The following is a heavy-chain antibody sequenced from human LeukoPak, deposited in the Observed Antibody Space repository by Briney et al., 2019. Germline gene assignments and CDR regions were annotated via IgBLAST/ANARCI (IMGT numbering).Heavy chain of an antibody. CDR1: GFTFDGYA. Sequence: PGGSLGLSCAASGFTFDGYAMHWVRQAPGKGLEWVSGISWNSGSIGYADSVKGRFTISRDNAKNSLYLQMNSLRAEDTAVYYCAKRIQSAMATGYWGQGTLVTVSS. CDR2: ISWNSGSI. CDR3: AKRIQSAMATGY. J-gene: IGHJ4*02. V-gene: IGHV3-9*01. D-gene: IGHD5-18*01.